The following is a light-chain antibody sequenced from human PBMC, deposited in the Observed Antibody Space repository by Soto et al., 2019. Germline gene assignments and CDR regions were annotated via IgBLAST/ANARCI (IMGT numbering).Light chain of an antibody. J-gene: IGLJ1*01. CDR2: EVS. V-gene: IGLV2-14*01. CDR1: SSDVRAYTP. Sequence: QSALTQPASVSGSPGQSITISYTGTSSDVRAYTPLSWYQQHPGKPPKIIIYEVSNRPPGISTRFSGPKSASTASLTISGLQDEDEAHYYSSSYTSDNRYYVLATGTKVTVL. CDR3: SSYTSDNRYYV.